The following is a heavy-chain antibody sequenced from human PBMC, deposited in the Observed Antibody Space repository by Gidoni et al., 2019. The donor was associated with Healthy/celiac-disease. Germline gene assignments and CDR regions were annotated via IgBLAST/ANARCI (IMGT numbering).Heavy chain of an antibody. CDR3: AKPRAGVGYSYTL. V-gene: IGHV3-30*18. CDR2: ISNAGSNK. Sequence: QVQLVEPGGGVVQHGRSLRLSCAASGFTFSSYGRPWVHQAPGQGLEWVAGISNAGSNKYYADYVKGRFTISRDNSKNTLYLQMNSLRAEDTAVYYCAKPRAGVGYSYTLWGQGTLVTVSS. J-gene: IGHJ4*02. CDR1: GFTFSSYG. D-gene: IGHD5-18*01.